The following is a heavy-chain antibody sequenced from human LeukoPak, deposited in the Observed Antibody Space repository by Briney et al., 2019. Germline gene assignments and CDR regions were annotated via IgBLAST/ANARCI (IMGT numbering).Heavy chain of an antibody. CDR3: ARDRGTVSNWFDP. J-gene: IGHJ5*02. CDR2: ISYDGSNK. Sequence: HSGGSLRLSCAASGFTFSSYAMHWVRQAPGKGLEWVAVISYDGSNKYYGDSVKGRFTISRDNSKNTLYLQMNSLRAEDTAVYYCARDRGTVSNWFDPWGQGTLVTVSS. CDR1: GFTFSSYA. V-gene: IGHV3-30-3*01. D-gene: IGHD3-16*01.